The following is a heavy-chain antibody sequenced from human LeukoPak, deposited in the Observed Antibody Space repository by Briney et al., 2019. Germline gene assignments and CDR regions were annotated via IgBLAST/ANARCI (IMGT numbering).Heavy chain of an antibody. V-gene: IGHV3-13*01. CDR3: ARASCSGGSCYYYYGMDV. Sequence: GGSLRLSCAASGFTFSSYDMHWVRQATGKGLEWVSAIGTAGDTYYPGSVKGRFTISRENAKNSLYLQMNSLRAGDTGVYYCARASCSGGSCYYYYGMDVWGQGTTVTVSS. D-gene: IGHD2-15*01. CDR1: GFTFSSYD. CDR2: IGTAGDT. J-gene: IGHJ6*02.